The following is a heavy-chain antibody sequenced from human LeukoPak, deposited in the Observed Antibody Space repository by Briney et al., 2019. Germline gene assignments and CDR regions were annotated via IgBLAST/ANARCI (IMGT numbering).Heavy chain of an antibody. V-gene: IGHV3-23*01. CDR2: ISGSGGST. D-gene: IGHD6-19*01. CDR1: GFTFSSDA. J-gene: IGHJ4*02. Sequence: GGSLRLSCAASGFTFSSDAMSWVRQAPGRGLEWVSAISGSGGSTYYADSVKGRFTISRDNSKNTLYLQMNSLRAEDTAVYYCAKVKGYSSGWSFSLDYFDYWGQGTLVTVSS. CDR3: AKVKGYSSGWSFSLDYFDY.